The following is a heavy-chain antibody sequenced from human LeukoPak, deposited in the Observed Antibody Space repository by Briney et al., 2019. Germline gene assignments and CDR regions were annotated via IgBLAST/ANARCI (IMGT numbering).Heavy chain of an antibody. J-gene: IGHJ4*02. CDR3: AKADRRSDLPYYFDY. V-gene: IGHV3-23*01. Sequence: GGSLRLSCAASGFTFSSYGMSWVRQAPGKGLAWVSGISGSGDSTYYADSVRGRFTISRDNSKNTLFLQMNSLRAEDTAVYYCAKADRRSDLPYYFDYWGQGTLVTVSS. CDR2: ISGSGDST. CDR1: GFTFSSYG.